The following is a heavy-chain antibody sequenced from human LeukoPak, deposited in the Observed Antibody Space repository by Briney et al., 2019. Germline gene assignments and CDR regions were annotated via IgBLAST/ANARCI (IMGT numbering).Heavy chain of an antibody. Sequence: ASVKVSCKASGYTFTSYYMHWVRQAPGQGLEWMGIINPSGGSTSYAQKFQGRVTMTRDMSTSTVYMELSSLRPEDTAVYYCAKDVVGQQWLENYWGQGTLVTVSS. CDR1: GYTFTSYY. D-gene: IGHD6-19*01. V-gene: IGHV1-46*01. CDR3: AKDVVGQQWLENY. J-gene: IGHJ4*02. CDR2: INPSGGST.